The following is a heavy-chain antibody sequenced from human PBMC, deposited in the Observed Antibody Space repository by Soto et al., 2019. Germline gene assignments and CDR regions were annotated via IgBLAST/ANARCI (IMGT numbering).Heavy chain of an antibody. J-gene: IGHJ6*02. V-gene: IGHV4-4*02. D-gene: IGHD2-2*02. CDR3: ARDSPSIVVVPAAIKAPYYYYGMDV. Sequence: SETLSLTCSVSGVSISSSNWWSCVRQPPGKGLEWIGEIYHSGSTNYNPSLKSRVTISVDKSKNQFSLKLSSVTAADTAVYYCARDSPSIVVVPAAIKAPYYYYGMDVWGQGTTVTVSS. CDR2: IYHSGST. CDR1: GVSISSSNW.